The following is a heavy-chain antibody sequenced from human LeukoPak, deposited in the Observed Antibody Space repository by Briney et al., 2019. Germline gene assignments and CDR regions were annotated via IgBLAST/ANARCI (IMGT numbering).Heavy chain of an antibody. V-gene: IGHV1-2*02. CDR3: ARVRISYYDSSGPLDY. D-gene: IGHD3-22*01. J-gene: IGHJ4*02. Sequence: ASVKVSCKASGYTFTGYYIHWVRQAPGQGIEWMGWINPNSGGTNYAQKFQGRVTMTRDTSISTAYMELSRLRSDDTAVYYCARVRISYYDSSGPLDYWGQGTLVTVSS. CDR1: GYTFTGYY. CDR2: INPNSGGT.